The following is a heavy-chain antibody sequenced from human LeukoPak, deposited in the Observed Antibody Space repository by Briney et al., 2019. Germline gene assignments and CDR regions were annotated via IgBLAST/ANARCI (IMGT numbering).Heavy chain of an antibody. CDR2: ISGDGSAT. J-gene: IGHJ5*02. V-gene: IGHV3-74*01. CDR3: ARDTAMSADL. CDR1: GFTFSTYR. D-gene: IGHD4-17*01. Sequence: GGSLRLSCAASGFTFSTYRIHWVRQAPGKGLVWVSIISGDGSATRYADSVKGRFTISRDNAKNTLYLQMNSLRAEDTAVYYCARDTAMSADLWGQGSLVTVSS.